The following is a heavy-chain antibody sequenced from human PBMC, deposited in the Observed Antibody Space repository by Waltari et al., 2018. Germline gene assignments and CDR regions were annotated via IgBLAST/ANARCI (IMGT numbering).Heavy chain of an antibody. D-gene: IGHD5-18*01. CDR2: IYSGGTT. V-gene: IGHV4-59*01. J-gene: IGHJ4*02. Sequence: QVQLQESGPGLLKPSESLSPTCTVSGDSIRGFYWSWIRQSPGKGLEWIGFIYSGGTTYYHPSLKSRAPISVDTSKNQYALEISSVTAADTAVYYCARGGYGRFYFDYWGQGTLVNVSS. CDR3: ARGGYGRFYFDY. CDR1: GDSIRGFY.